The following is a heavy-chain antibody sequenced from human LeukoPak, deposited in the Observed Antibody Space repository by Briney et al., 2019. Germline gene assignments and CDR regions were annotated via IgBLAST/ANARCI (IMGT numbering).Heavy chain of an antibody. CDR1: GCTFTSYG. D-gene: IGHD3-10*01. CDR3: GRWWFGEKRIDY. Sequence: ASVKVSCKASGCTFTSYGISWVRQAPGQGLEWMGWITAYNGNTNYAQKLQGRVTMTTDTSTSTAYMELRSLRSDDTAVYYCGRWWFGEKRIDYWGQGTLVTVSS. J-gene: IGHJ4*02. V-gene: IGHV1-18*01. CDR2: ITAYNGNT.